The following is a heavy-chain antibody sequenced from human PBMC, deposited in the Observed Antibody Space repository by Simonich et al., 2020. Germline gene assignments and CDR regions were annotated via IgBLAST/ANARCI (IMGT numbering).Heavy chain of an antibody. V-gene: IGHV1-2*02. D-gene: IGHD2-2*01. CDR3: ARDPVVPAAIRNAFDI. J-gene: IGHJ3*02. Sequence: QVQLVQSGAEVKKPGASVKVSCKASGYTFTGYYMHWVRQAPGQGLGWMGRINPNSGGTNYAQKFQGRVTMTRDTSSSTAYMELSRLRADDTAVYYCARDPVVPAAIRNAFDIWGQGTMVTVSS. CDR1: GYTFTGYY. CDR2: INPNSGGT.